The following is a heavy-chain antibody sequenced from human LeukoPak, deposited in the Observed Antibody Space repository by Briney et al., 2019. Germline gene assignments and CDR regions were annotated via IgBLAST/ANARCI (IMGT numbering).Heavy chain of an antibody. V-gene: IGHV3-21*01. CDR2: ISSSSTYI. CDR3: ARDYTTTLTTATNFDY. J-gene: IGHJ4*02. CDR1: GFTFSSYS. Sequence: GGSLRLSCAVSGFTFSSYSMNWVRQAPGKGLEWVSSISSSSTYIFYADSMKGRFTISRDNAKNSLYLQMNSLRAEDTAIYYCARDYTTTLTTATNFDYWGQGTLVTVSS. D-gene: IGHD4-17*01.